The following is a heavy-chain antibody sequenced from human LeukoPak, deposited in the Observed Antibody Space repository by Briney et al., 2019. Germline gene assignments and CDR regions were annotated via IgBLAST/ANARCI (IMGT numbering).Heavy chain of an antibody. CDR1: GFTFSDHY. D-gene: IGHD2/OR15-2a*01. Sequence: GGSLRLSCAASGFTFSDHYMDWVRQAPGKGLEWVGRIRKKGNSYSTEYAASVKGRFTISRDDSKNSLYLQMNSLKTEDTAVYYCARGAPFSNFDYWGQGTLVTVSS. CDR3: ARGAPFSNFDY. J-gene: IGHJ4*02. V-gene: IGHV3-72*01. CDR2: IRKKGNSYST.